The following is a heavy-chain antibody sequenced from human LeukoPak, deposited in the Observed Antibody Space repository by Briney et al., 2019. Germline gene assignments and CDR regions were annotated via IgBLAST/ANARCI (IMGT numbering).Heavy chain of an antibody. J-gene: IGHJ6*02. CDR3: AREGSSTSCYDCYYYGMDV. D-gene: IGHD2-2*01. CDR1: GFTFSNYA. V-gene: IGHV3-64*01. Sequence: GGSLSLYCAASGFTFSNYAMHWVRQAPGKGLEYVSAISSNGGSTYYANSVKGRFTISRDNSKNTLYLQMGSLRSEDTAVYYCAREGSSTSCYDCYYYGMDVWGQGTTVTVSS. CDR2: ISSNGGST.